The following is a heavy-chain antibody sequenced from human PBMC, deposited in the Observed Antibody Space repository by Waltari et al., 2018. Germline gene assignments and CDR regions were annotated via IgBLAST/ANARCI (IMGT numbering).Heavy chain of an antibody. V-gene: IGHV5-51*01. J-gene: IGHJ4*02. CDR2: IHPRDSDI. CDR3: ARRRGTSAFYNFFDY. D-gene: IGHD3-3*01. Sequence: EVQLAQSGVEVKKPGESLKISCKGSGFSFADYWIGWVRQMPGKGLEWMGTIHPRDSDITYRPSVQGQVTFSADKSITTAYLQWSSLKASDTATYYCARRRGTSAFYNFFDYWGQGTLVTVSS. CDR1: GFSFADYW.